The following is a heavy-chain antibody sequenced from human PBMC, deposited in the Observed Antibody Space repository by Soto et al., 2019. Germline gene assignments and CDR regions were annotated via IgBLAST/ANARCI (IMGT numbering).Heavy chain of an antibody. D-gene: IGHD3-3*02. CDR3: ARDRTFLEWLFVDY. V-gene: IGHV3-33*01. Sequence: QVQLVESGGGVVQPGRSLRLSCAASGFTFSSYGMHWVRQAPGKGLEWVAVIWYDGSNKYYADSVKGRFTISRDNSKNTLYLQMNSLRAEDTAVYYCARDRTFLEWLFVDYWGQGTLVTVSS. J-gene: IGHJ4*02. CDR1: GFTFSSYG. CDR2: IWYDGSNK.